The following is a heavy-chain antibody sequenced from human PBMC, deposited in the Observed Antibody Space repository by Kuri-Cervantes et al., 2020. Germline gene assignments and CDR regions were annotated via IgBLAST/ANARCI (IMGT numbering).Heavy chain of an antibody. V-gene: IGHV4-34*01. CDR3: ARHKNIYLNGLDV. CDR2: IYHSGST. CDR1: GFTFSSYG. Sequence: SETLSLTCAASGFTFSSYGMHWVRQAPGKGLEWIGEIYHSGSTNYNPSLKSRVTISVDKSKNQFSLKLSSVTAADTAVYYCARHKNIYLNGLDVWGQGTTVTVSS. D-gene: IGHD2/OR15-2a*01. J-gene: IGHJ6*02.